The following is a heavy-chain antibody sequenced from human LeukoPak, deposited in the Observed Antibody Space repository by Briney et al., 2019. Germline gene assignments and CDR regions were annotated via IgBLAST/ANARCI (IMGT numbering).Heavy chain of an antibody. CDR1: GFTFSNSG. Sequence: GGSLRLSCAASGFTFSNSGMHWVRQAPGKGLEWVAFIRYDGSIQYYADSVKGRFTISRDNSKNTLYLQMNSLRPEDTAVYYCAKDRCSNGVGCYYYYMDVWGKGTTVTISS. J-gene: IGHJ6*03. CDR2: IRYDGSIQ. D-gene: IGHD2-8*01. CDR3: AKDRCSNGVGCYYYYMDV. V-gene: IGHV3-30*02.